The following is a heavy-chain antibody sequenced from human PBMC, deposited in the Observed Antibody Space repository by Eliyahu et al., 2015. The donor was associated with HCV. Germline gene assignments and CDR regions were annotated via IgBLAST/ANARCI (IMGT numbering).Heavy chain of an antibody. CDR1: GFTXSIXS. J-gene: IGHJ4*02. Sequence: EVPLVESGGGLVQPGGSLRLXXAASGFTXSIXSMXWVRQAPGKGLEWVANINQDGSEKYYVDSVKGRFTISRDNTKNSLYLQMNSLRAEDTAVYYCASGGGSFADYWGQGTLVTVSS. CDR2: INQDGSEK. V-gene: IGHV3-7*01. D-gene: IGHD3-10*01. CDR3: ASGGGSFADY.